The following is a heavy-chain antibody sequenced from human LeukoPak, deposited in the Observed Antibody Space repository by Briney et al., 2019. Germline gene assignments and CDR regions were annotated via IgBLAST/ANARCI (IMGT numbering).Heavy chain of an antibody. CDR1: GYTFTSYG. CDR3: ARGGDSSGWSYYYYYMDV. J-gene: IGHJ6*03. V-gene: IGHV1-18*01. D-gene: IGHD6-19*01. CDR2: ISHYNGNT. Sequence: ASAQISCKASGYTFTSYGISWVRQAPGQGLEWMGWISHYNGNTNYAQKLQRRVTMTTDTSTSTAYMELRSLRSDDTAVYYCARGGDSSGWSYYYYYMDVWGKGTTVTVSS.